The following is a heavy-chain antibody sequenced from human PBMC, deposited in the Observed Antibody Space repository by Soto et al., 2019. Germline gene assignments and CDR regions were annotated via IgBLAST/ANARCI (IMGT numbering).Heavy chain of an antibody. CDR1: GFTFSSYE. CDR2: ISSSGSTI. J-gene: IGHJ4*02. CDR3: ARAPYYYDSSGYYLLPYFDY. D-gene: IGHD3-22*01. V-gene: IGHV3-48*03. Sequence: QPGGSLRLSCAASGFTFSSYEMNWVRQAPGKGLEWVSYISSSGSTIYYADSVKGRFTISRDNAKNSLYLQMNSLRAEDTAVYYCARAPYYYDSSGYYLLPYFDYWGQGTLVTVSS.